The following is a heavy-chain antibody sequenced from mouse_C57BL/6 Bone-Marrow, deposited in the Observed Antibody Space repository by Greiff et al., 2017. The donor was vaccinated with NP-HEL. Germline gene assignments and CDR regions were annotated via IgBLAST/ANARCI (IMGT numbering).Heavy chain of an antibody. CDR2: IFPGSGST. CDR1: GYTFTDYY. D-gene: IGHD2-2*01. V-gene: IGHV1-75*01. J-gene: IGHJ2*01. CDR3: ASRIWLRRRSY. Sequence: VQLQQSGPELVKPGASVKISCKASGYTFTDYYINWVKQRPGQGLEWIGWIFPGSGSTYYNEKFKGKASLTVDKSSSTAYMLLSSLTSEDSAVYFCASRIWLRRRSYWGQGTTLTVSS.